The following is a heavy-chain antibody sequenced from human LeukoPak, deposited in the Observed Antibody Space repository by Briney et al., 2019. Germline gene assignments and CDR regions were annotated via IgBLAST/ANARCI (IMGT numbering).Heavy chain of an antibody. J-gene: IGHJ4*02. Sequence: GGSLRLSCAASGFTFSNYWMHWVRQAPGKGLVWVSRIKSDGSTTSYADSVKGRFTISRDNAKNTLYLQMNSLRAEDTAVYFCARYCTFRTCSGTKFDYWGQGTLVTVSS. D-gene: IGHD1-1*01. V-gene: IGHV3-74*01. CDR3: ARYCTFRTCSGTKFDY. CDR2: IKSDGSTT. CDR1: GFTFSNYW.